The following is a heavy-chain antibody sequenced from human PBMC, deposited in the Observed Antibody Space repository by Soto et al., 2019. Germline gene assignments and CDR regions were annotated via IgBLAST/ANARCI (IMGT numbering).Heavy chain of an antibody. CDR3: ARDPSVYYDSSGYYGGAWFDP. D-gene: IGHD3-22*01. J-gene: IGHJ5*02. Sequence: ASVKVSCKASGYTFTGYYMHWVRQAPGQGLEWMGWINPNSGGTNYAQKFQGWVTMTRDTSISTAYMELSRLRSDDTAAYYCARDPSVYYDSSGYYGGAWFDPWGQGTLVTVSS. CDR1: GYTFTGYY. CDR2: INPNSGGT. V-gene: IGHV1-2*04.